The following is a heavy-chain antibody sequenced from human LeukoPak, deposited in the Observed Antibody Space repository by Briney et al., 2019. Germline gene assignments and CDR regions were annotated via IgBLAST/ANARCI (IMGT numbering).Heavy chain of an antibody. D-gene: IGHD4-17*01. CDR3: ARPVYADYEGFYYYGMDV. CDR1: GGPISSFY. CDR2: IYYSGST. J-gene: IGHJ6*02. Sequence: SSETLSLTCTVSGGPISSFYWIWIRQPPGKGLEWIGSIYYSGSTNYNPSLKSRVTTSVDTSKNQFSLKLSSVTAADTAVYYCARPVYADYEGFYYYGMDVWGQGTTVTVSS. V-gene: IGHV4-59*08.